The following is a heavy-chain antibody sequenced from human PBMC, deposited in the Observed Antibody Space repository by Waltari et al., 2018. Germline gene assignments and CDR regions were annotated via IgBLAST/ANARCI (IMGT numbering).Heavy chain of an antibody. CDR1: GGSISSGSYY. CDR2: IYTSGRT. V-gene: IGHV4-61*02. D-gene: IGHD3-16*02. Sequence: QVQLQESGPGLVKPSQTLSLTCTVSGGSISSGSYYWSWIRQPAGKGLEWIGRIYTSGRTNYNPSLKSRVTISVDTSKNQFSLKLSSVTAADTAVYYCARDPYDYVWGSYRVDWGQGTLVTVSS. J-gene: IGHJ4*02. CDR3: ARDPYDYVWGSYRVD.